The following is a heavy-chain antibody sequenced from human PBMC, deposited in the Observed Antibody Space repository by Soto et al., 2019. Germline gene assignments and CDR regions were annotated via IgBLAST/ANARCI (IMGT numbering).Heavy chain of an antibody. J-gene: IGHJ4*02. Sequence: ASVKVSCKASGYTFTGYYMHWVRQAPGQGLEWMGWINPNSGGTNYAQKFQGWVTMTRDTSISTAYMELSRLRSDDTAVYYCARASCSSGSCYCVLDYWGQGTLVTVSS. V-gene: IGHV1-2*04. CDR3: ARASCSSGSCYCVLDY. CDR2: INPNSGGT. CDR1: GYTFTGYY. D-gene: IGHD2-15*01.